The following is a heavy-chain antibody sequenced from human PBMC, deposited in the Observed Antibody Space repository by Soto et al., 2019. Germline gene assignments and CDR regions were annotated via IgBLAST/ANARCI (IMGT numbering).Heavy chain of an antibody. CDR3: TRRTIVGATKFDY. CDR1: GFTFSGSA. Sequence: GGSLRLSCAASGFTFSGSAMHWVRQASGKGLEWVGRIRSKANSYATAYAASVKGRFTISRDDSKNTAYLQMNSLKTEDTAVYYCTRRTIVGATKFDYWGQGTRVTVSA. CDR2: IRSKANSYAT. V-gene: IGHV3-73*01. D-gene: IGHD1-26*01. J-gene: IGHJ4*02.